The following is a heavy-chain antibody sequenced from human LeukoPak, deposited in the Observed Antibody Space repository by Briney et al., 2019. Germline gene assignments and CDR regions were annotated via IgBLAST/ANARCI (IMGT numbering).Heavy chain of an antibody. J-gene: IGHJ4*02. Sequence: GGSLRHSCAASRFTFSSYALSCVPPAPGEGLEGVSDISGSGGSTYYADSAKGRFTISKDNFKNTLCLQMNSLKAEDTAVYYCAIDLTGTTWWYFDYWGQGTLVTVSS. CDR1: RFTFSSYA. CDR3: AIDLTGTTWWYFDY. CDR2: ISGSGGST. D-gene: IGHD1-7*01. V-gene: IGHV3-23*01.